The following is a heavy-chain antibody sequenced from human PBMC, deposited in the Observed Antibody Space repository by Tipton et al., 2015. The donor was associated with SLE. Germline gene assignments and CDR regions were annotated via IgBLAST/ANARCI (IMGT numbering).Heavy chain of an antibody. D-gene: IGHD2-2*01. Sequence: TLSLTCTVSGGSISSGYYFWSWIRQPAGKGLEWIGRIYVSGVTTYNPSLKSRVNISIDTSKNHFSLKLSSVTAADTAVYYCTKSIIVVPAFDYWGQGTLVTVSS. CDR3: TKSIIVVPAFDY. CDR2: IYVSGVT. J-gene: IGHJ4*02. V-gene: IGHV4-61*02. CDR1: GGSISSGYYF.